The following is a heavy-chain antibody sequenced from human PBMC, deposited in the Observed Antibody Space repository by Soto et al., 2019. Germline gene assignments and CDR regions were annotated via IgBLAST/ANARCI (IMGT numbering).Heavy chain of an antibody. CDR1: GFTLGSYW. V-gene: IGHV3-7*01. D-gene: IGHD6-13*01. CDR2: INQNGRDK. CDR3: AREPTTAVVNYGMDV. Sequence: GRSLRLSCAASGFTLGSYWMSWVRHAPGKGMGWVANINQNGRDKYYVDPLKGRLTISRDNGKELMYLQMNSLRAEYTAVYYCAREPTTAVVNYGMDVWGQGTTVTVSS. J-gene: IGHJ6*02.